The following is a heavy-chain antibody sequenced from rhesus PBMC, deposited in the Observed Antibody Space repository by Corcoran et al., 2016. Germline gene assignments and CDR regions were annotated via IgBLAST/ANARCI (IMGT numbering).Heavy chain of an antibody. CDR2: VYPEDGEA. Sequence: EVQLVQSGAEVKKPGASVKISCKASGYTFTDYYLHWVRQAPGKGLEWMGRVYPEDGEAIHAQKCQDRVTITADTSTDTAYMELSSLRSDDTAVYYCAKLGVDYWGQGVLVTVSS. V-gene: IGHV1-111*02. J-gene: IGHJ4*01. CDR1: GYTFTDYY. D-gene: IGHD3-34*01. CDR3: AKLGVDY.